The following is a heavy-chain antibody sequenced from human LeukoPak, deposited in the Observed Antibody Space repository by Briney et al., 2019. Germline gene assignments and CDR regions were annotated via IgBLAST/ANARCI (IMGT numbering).Heavy chain of an antibody. D-gene: IGHD3-3*01. V-gene: IGHV4-61*02. CDR3: ARENDFWSGYYRPFDY. Sequence: PSETLSLTCTVSGGSISSGGYYWSWIRQPPGKGLEWIGRIYTSGSTNYNPSLKSRVTMSVDTSKNQFSLKLSSVTAADTAVYYCARENDFWSGYYRPFDYWGQGTLVTVSS. CDR1: GGSISSGGYY. J-gene: IGHJ4*02. CDR2: IYTSGST.